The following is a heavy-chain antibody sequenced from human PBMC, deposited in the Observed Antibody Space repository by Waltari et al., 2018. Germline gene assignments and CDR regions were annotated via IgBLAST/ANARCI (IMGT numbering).Heavy chain of an antibody. CDR2: SNPNSGDT. Sequence: QVHLVQSGAEVKKPGASVQVSCKASGYTFTGYYIQWVRRAPGQGLEWMGRSNPNSGDTNYAQKFQGRVTLTRDTSINTAYMELSSLKSDDTAVYYCARDLGSDYGNRDYWGQGTLVTVPS. CDR1: GYTFTGYY. CDR3: ARDLGSDYGNRDY. D-gene: IGHD4-17*01. J-gene: IGHJ4*02. V-gene: IGHV1-2*06.